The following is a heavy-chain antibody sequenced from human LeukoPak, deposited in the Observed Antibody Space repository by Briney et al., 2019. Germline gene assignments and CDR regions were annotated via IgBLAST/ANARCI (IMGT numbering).Heavy chain of an antibody. Sequence: GASVKVSCKASGYTFTSYYMHWVRQAPGQGLEWMGIINPSGGSTSYAQKFQGRVTMTRDMSTSTAYMELRSLRSDDTAVYYCARDRGYYDSSGYPLIFDYWGQGTLVTVSS. J-gene: IGHJ4*02. CDR1: GYTFTSYY. V-gene: IGHV1-46*01. D-gene: IGHD3-22*01. CDR2: INPSGGST. CDR3: ARDRGYYDSSGYPLIFDY.